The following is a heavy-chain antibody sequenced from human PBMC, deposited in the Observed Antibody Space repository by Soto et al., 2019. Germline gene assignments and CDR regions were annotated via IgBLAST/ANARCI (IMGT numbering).Heavy chain of an antibody. D-gene: IGHD3-3*01. V-gene: IGHV3-23*01. J-gene: IGHJ4*02. CDR3: ARLPAYDFWSGYHLDY. Sequence: GGSLRLSCAASGFTFSSYAMSWVRQAPGKGLEWVSAISSSGSSTYYADSVKGRFTISRDNAKNTLYLQMNSLRAEDTAVYYCARLPAYDFWSGYHLDYWGQGTLVTVSS. CDR2: ISSSGSST. CDR1: GFTFSSYA.